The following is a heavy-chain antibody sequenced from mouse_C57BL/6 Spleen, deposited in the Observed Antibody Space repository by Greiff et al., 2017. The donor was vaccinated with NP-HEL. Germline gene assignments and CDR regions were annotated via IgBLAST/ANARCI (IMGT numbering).Heavy chain of an antibody. D-gene: IGHD3-1*01. V-gene: IGHV5-9*01. Sequence: EVKLMESGGGLVKPGGSLKLSCAASGFTFSSYTMSWVRQTPEKRLEWVSTISGGGGNTYYPDSVKGRFTISRDNAKNTLYLQMSSLRSEDTALYYCARDGPRDYFDYWGQGTTLTVSS. CDR2: ISGGGGNT. CDR3: ARDGPRDYFDY. J-gene: IGHJ2*01. CDR1: GFTFSSYT.